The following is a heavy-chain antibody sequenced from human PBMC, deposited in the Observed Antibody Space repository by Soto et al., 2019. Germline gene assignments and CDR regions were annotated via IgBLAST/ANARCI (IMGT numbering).Heavy chain of an antibody. CDR3: ARTGGYRDEPYGMDA. CDR1: DASFSGYY. CDR2: VNYYGRT. J-gene: IGHJ6*02. Sequence: SETLSLTCAVYDASFSGYYWSWIRQSPGKGLEWIGEVNYYGRTNNNPSLESRATISVGMSRNQFSLKLSSVTAADTAVYYCARTGGYRDEPYGMDAWGQGTTVTVSS. D-gene: IGHD1-26*01. V-gene: IGHV4-34*04.